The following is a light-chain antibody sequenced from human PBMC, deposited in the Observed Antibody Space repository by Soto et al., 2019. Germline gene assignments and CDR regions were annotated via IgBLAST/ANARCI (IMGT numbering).Light chain of an antibody. Sequence: EIVLTQSPGTLSLSPGERATLSCRTSQSVSSTSLAWYQQKPGQAPKLLIYGGSSRATGIPDRFSGSGSGTDFTLTISRLEPEDFAVYYCQQYIDSPRTFGQGTKVEIK. CDR3: QQYIDSPRT. V-gene: IGKV3-20*01. J-gene: IGKJ1*01. CDR2: GGS. CDR1: QSVSSTS.